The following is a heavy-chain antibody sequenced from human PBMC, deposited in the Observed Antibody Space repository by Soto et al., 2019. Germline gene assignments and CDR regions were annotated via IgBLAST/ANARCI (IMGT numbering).Heavy chain of an antibody. J-gene: IGHJ4*02. Sequence: PSETLSLTSSVAGPYLSGYYLSWIRQPPGKGLEWIGYIYYSGSTNYNPSLKSRFTISRDNAKNSLYLQMNSLRAEDTAVYYCARAGNFDCWGQGTQVTVSS. V-gene: IGHV4-59*12. CDR1: GPYLSGYY. CDR2: IYYSGST. CDR3: ARAGNFDC.